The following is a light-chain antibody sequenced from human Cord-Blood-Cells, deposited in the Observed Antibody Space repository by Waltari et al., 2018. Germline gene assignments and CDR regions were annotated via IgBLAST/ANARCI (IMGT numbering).Light chain of an antibody. V-gene: IGKV3-15*01. CDR1: QSVSSN. Sequence: EIVMTQSPATLSVSPGERATLSCRASQSVSSNLAWYQKKPGQAPRLLIYGASTRATGIPARFSGSVSGTEFTLTISSLQSEDFAVYYCQQYNNWPPYTFGQGTKLEIK. CDR3: QQYNNWPPYT. J-gene: IGKJ2*01. CDR2: GAS.